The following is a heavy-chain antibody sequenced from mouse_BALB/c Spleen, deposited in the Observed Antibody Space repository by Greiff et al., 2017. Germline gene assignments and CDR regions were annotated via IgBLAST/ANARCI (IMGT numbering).Heavy chain of an antibody. J-gene: IGHJ1*01. Sequence: DVMLVESGGGLVQPGGSRKLSCAASGFTFSSFGMHWVRQAPEKGLEWVAYISSGSSTIYYADTVKGRFTISRDNPKNTLFLQMTSLRSEDTAMYYCARGRELGRWYFDVWGAGTTVTVSS. V-gene: IGHV5-17*02. CDR3: ARGRELGRWYFDV. CDR2: ISSGSSTI. CDR1: GFTFSSFG. D-gene: IGHD4-1*01.